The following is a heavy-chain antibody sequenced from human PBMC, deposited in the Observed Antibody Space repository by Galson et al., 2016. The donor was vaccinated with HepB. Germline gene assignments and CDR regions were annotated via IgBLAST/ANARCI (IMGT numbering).Heavy chain of an antibody. D-gene: IGHD6-13*01. J-gene: IGHJ5*02. Sequence: QSGAEVKKPGESLRISCKASGYKFTSHWISWVRQMPGKGLEWMGRIDPSDSYTNYSPSFQGHVTISFAKSITTAYLQWRSLKASDTAIYYCAKSLGIAEYNWSDPWGQGTLVVVSS. V-gene: IGHV5-10-1*01. CDR2: IDPSDSYT. CDR1: GYKFTSHW. CDR3: AKSLGIAEYNWSDP.